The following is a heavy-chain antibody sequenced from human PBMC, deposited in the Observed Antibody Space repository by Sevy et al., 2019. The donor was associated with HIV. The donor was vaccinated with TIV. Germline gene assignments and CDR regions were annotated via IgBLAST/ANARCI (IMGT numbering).Heavy chain of an antibody. Sequence: SETLSLTCGVSGATVRSGNYYWSWIRQVPGKGLEWIGYIHYRGSTNYTPSLKSRVTISVDTSKNQFSLRLISVTDADTAVYYCARVSTMVEEVTYFFDYWGQRTLVTVSS. CDR3: ARVSTMVEEVTYFFDY. J-gene: IGHJ4*02. CDR1: GATVRSGNYY. D-gene: IGHD3-10*01. V-gene: IGHV4-61*01. CDR2: IHYRGST.